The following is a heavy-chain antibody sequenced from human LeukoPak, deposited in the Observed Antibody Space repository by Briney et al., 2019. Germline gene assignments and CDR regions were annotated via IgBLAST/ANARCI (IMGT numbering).Heavy chain of an antibody. Sequence: PGGSLRLSCTVSEFTVSRNYMLWVRQAPGPGLEWVSLIFSNGDTHYADSVQGRFTISRDTSKNTVSLQMNSLRAEDTAMYYCTRDQMNYWGQGTLVTVSS. CDR2: IFSNGDT. CDR3: TRDQMNY. J-gene: IGHJ4*02. V-gene: IGHV3-53*01. D-gene: IGHD5-24*01. CDR1: EFTVSRNY.